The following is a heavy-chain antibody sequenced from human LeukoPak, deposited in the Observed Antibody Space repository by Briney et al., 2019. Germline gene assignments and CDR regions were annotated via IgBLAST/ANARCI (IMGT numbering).Heavy chain of an antibody. CDR3: ARSLQWLRYFYS. CDR2: IWYDGSNK. J-gene: IGHJ4*02. CDR1: GFTFSSYA. V-gene: IGHV3-33*01. D-gene: IGHD6-19*01. Sequence: GGSLRLSCAASGFTFSSYAMHWVRQAPGKGLEWVAVIWYDGSNKYYADSVKGRFTISRDNSKNTIYLQMTSLRAEDAAVYYCARSLQWLRYFYSSGQGTLVTVSS.